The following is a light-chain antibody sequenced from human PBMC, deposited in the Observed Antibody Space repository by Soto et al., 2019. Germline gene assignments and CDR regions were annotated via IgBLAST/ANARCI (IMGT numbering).Light chain of an antibody. Sequence: EIQMTQSPSSLSASLGERVTLSCRASQSVSTDLAWYQQKPGQAPKLLIYAASSMPTGVPARFSGSGSGTEFTLSISSLQSEDFGVYYCQQYYTCPSRTFGQGTKVDIK. V-gene: IGKV3-15*01. CDR1: QSVSTD. CDR2: AAS. CDR3: QQYYTCPSRT. J-gene: IGKJ1*01.